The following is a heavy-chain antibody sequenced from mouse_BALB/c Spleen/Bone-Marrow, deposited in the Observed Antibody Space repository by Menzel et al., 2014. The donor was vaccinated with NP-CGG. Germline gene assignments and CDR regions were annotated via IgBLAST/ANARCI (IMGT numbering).Heavy chain of an antibody. CDR3: ARSGSSGYHYYAMDY. CDR2: ISYSGST. J-gene: IGHJ4*01. CDR1: GDSITSGY. D-gene: IGHD3-1*01. V-gene: IGHV3-8*02. Sequence: EVHLVESGPSLVKPSQTLSLTCSVTGDSITSGYWNWIRKFPGNKLEYMGYISYSGSTYYSPSLKSRISITRDTSKNPYYLQLNSVTTKDTATYYCARSGSSGYHYYAMDYWGQGTSVTVSS.